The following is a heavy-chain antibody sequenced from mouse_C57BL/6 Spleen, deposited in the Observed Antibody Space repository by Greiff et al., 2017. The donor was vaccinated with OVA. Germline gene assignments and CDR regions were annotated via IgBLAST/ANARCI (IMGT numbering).Heavy chain of an antibody. Sequence: VKLQQPGAELVKPGASVKLSCKASGYTFTSYWMHWVKQRPGQGLEWIGMIHPNSGSTNYNEKFKSKATLTVDKSSSTAYMQLSSLTSEDSAVYYCARLDTREYFDYWGQGTTLTVSS. V-gene: IGHV1-64*01. CDR3: ARLDTREYFDY. J-gene: IGHJ2*01. D-gene: IGHD3-1*01. CDR1: GYTFTSYW. CDR2: IHPNSGST.